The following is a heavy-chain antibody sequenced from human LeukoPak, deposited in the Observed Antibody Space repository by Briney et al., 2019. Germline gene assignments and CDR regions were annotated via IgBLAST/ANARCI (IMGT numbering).Heavy chain of an antibody. Sequence: GASVKVSCRASGYTFTDYYVHWVRRGPGQGLEWMGWSNPNTGGTKYAQRFQGRVTMTSDTSISTTYMELSRLTSDDTAVYYCARESGPMEMAPVGDSYYKYMDVWGKGTTVTVSS. D-gene: IGHD5-24*01. J-gene: IGHJ6*03. CDR1: GYTFTDYY. CDR3: ARESGPMEMAPVGDSYYKYMDV. V-gene: IGHV1-2*02. CDR2: SNPNTGGT.